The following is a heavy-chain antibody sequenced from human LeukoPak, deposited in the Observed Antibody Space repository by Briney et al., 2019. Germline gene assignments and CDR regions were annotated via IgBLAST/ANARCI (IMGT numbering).Heavy chain of an antibody. CDR1: GFPFSDYY. CDR3: ARDVANYYDSSGSLLFDY. V-gene: IGHV3-11*04. Sequence: GSLRLSCAASGFPFSDYYMSWIRQAPGKGLGWVSYISSSGSAIYYADSVKGRFTISRDNAKNSLYLQMNSLRAEDTAVYYCARDVANYYDSSGSLLFDYWGQGTLVTVSS. D-gene: IGHD3-22*01. J-gene: IGHJ4*02. CDR2: ISSSGSAI.